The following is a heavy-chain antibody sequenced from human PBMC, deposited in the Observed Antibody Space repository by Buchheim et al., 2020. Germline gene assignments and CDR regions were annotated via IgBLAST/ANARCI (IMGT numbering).Heavy chain of an antibody. J-gene: IGHJ4*02. CDR2: ISYDGSNK. Sequence: QVQLVESGGGVVQPGRSLRLSCAASGFTFSSYGMHWVRQAPGKGLEWVAVISYDGSNKYYADSVKGRFTISRDNSKNKLYLQMNSLRAEDTAVYYCAKGKAVAGNSYYFDYWGQGTL. V-gene: IGHV3-30*18. CDR3: AKGKAVAGNSYYFDY. CDR1: GFTFSSYG. D-gene: IGHD6-19*01.